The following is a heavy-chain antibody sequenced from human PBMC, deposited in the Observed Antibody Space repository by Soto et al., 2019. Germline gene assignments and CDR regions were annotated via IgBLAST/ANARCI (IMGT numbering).Heavy chain of an antibody. CDR3: ARDPELATVAAAGNYYMYV. CDR2: INSDGSST. D-gene: IGHD6-13*01. J-gene: IGHJ6*03. Sequence: PGGSLRLSCAASGFTFSNAWINWVRQAPGKGLEWVSRINSDGSSTSYADSVKGRFTISRDNAKNTLCLQMNSLRAEDTAVYYCARDPELATVAAAGNYYMYVWGKGTTVTVSS. CDR1: GFTFSNAW. V-gene: IGHV3-74*01.